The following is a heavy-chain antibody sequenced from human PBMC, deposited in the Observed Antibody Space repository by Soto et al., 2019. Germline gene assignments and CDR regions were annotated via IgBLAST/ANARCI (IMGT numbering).Heavy chain of an antibody. V-gene: IGHV4-30-4*01. CDR3: ARDYGDYYFDY. CDR1: VGSISSGDYY. J-gene: IGHJ4*02. D-gene: IGHD4-17*01. Sequence: SETLSLTCTVSVGSISSGDYYWIWIRQPPGKGLERIGYIYYSGSTYYNPSLKSRVTISVDTSKNQFSLKLSSVTAADTAVYYCARDYGDYYFDYWGQGTLVTVSS. CDR2: IYYSGST.